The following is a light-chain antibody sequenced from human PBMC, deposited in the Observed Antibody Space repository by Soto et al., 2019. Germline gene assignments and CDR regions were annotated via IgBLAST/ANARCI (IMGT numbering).Light chain of an antibody. CDR2: EVS. V-gene: IGKV2-30*01. Sequence: DVVMTQSPLSLPVTLGQPASISCRSSQSLVYSNGNIYLNWFQQRPGQSPRRLIYEVSKRDSGVPDRFSGSGSDTDFTLKISRVEAEDVGVYYCIQATHWPFTLGPGTKVEIE. J-gene: IGKJ3*01. CDR3: IQATHWPFT. CDR1: QSLVYSNGNIY.